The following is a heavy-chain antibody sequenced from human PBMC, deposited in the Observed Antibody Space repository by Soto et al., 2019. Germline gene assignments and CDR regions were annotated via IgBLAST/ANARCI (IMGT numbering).Heavy chain of an antibody. CDR3: ARQAMERFDY. Sequence: GESMKISSKGSGYSITSYWSGRMRQMPGKGLEWMGIIYPGDSDTRYSPSFQGQVTISADKSISTAYLQWSSLKASDTAMYYCARQAMERFDYWGQGTLITV. CDR1: GYSITSYW. V-gene: IGHV5-51*01. CDR2: IYPGDSDT. J-gene: IGHJ4*02. D-gene: IGHD1-26*01.